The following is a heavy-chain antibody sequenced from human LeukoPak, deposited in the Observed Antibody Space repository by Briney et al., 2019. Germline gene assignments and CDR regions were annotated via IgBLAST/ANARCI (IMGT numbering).Heavy chain of an antibody. CDR2: ISYDGIGK. Sequence: GTSLRLSCAASGFTFSTSAMHWVRQAPGKGLEWVAAISYDGIGKYYADSVKGRFTISRDNSKNTLYLQMDSLRAEDTAVYYCATGGRLGETILRRFDYWGQGTLVTVSS. CDR1: GFTFSTSA. V-gene: IGHV3-30*01. CDR3: ATGGRLGETILRRFDY. D-gene: IGHD3-16*01. J-gene: IGHJ4*02.